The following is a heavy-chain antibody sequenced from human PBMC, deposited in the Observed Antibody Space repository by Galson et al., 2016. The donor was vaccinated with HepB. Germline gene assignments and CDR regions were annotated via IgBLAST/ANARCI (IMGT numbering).Heavy chain of an antibody. CDR1: GFSFSDYA. CDR2: ISYDGSNE. D-gene: IGHD6-13*01. Sequence: SLRLSCAASGFSFSDYAMHWVRQAPGKGLEWVALISYDGSNEYYADSVEGRVTMSRDNSKNTVSLEMYSLGTEDTAVYYCARDAGYSTTWRGAGEYCQHWGQGTLVIVSS. J-gene: IGHJ1*01. CDR3: ARDAGYSTTWRGAGEYCQH. V-gene: IGHV3-30*04.